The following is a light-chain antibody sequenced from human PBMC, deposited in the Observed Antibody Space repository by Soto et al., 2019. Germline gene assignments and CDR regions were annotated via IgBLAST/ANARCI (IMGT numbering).Light chain of an antibody. CDR2: GAS. CDR1: QSVRSN. V-gene: IGKV3-15*01. J-gene: IGKJ4*01. CDR3: QQYNSWPLT. Sequence: EIVMTQSPATLSVSPGDRVTLSCRASQSVRSNSAWYQQKPGQVPRLLIYGASRRANGIPARFSGSGYETEFTLTISSLQSEDFAVYYCQQYNSWPLTFGGGTKVDIK.